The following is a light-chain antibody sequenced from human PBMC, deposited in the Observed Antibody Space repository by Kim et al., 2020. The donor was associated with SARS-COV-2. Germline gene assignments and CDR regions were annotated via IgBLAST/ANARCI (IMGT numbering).Light chain of an antibody. J-gene: IGKJ1*01. Sequence: DIVMTQSPDSLAVSLGERATINCKSSQSVLYSSNNKNYLAWYQQKSGHPPKMLIYWASTRESGVPDRFSGSGSGTDFTLTISSLQAEDVAVYYCQQYYSTLWSFGQGTKVDIK. V-gene: IGKV4-1*01. CDR1: QSVLYSSNNKNY. CDR3: QQYYSTLWS. CDR2: WAS.